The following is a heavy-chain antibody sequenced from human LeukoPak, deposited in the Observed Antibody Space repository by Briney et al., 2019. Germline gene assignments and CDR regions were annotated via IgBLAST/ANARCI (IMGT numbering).Heavy chain of an antibody. J-gene: IGHJ4*02. D-gene: IGHD1-26*01. CDR1: GFTFSSYA. Sequence: PGGSLRLSCAASGFTFSSYAMHWVRQAPGKGLEWVAVISYDGSNKYYADSVKGRFTISRDNSKNTLYLQMNSLRAEDTAVYYCARAQGGLLDYWGQGTLVTVSS. CDR3: ARAQGGLLDY. CDR2: ISYDGSNK. V-gene: IGHV3-30-3*01.